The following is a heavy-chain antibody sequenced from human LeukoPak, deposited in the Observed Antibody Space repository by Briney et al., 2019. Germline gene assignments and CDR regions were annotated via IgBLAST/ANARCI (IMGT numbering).Heavy chain of an antibody. CDR1: GFTFSSYA. CDR2: ISYDGSNK. D-gene: IGHD3-10*01. V-gene: IGHV3-30-3*01. J-gene: IGHJ4*02. CDR3: AKVGSGSSDLDY. Sequence: QPXGVLRLSCAASGFTFSSYAMHWVRQAPGKGLEWVAVISYDGSNKYYADSVKGRFTISRDNSKNTLYLQMNSLRAEDTAVYYCAKVGSGSSDLDYWGQGTLVTVSS.